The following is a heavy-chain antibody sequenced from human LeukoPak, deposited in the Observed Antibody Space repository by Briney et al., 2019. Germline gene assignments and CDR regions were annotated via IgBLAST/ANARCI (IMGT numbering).Heavy chain of an antibody. CDR2: ISYDGSNK. D-gene: IGHD1-20*01. CDR1: GFTFSSYG. CDR3: AKGGRSSYNWNED. J-gene: IGHJ4*02. Sequence: GGSLRLSCAASGFTFSSYGMHWVRQAPGKGLEWVAVISYDGSNKYYADSVKGRFTISRDNSKNTLYLQMNSLRAEDTAVYYCAKGGRSSYNWNEDWGQGTLVTVSS. V-gene: IGHV3-30*18.